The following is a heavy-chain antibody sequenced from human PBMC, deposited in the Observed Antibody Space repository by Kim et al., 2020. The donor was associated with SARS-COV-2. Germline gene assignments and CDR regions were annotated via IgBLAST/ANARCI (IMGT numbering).Heavy chain of an antibody. CDR3: GREEYTSSSPDY. D-gene: IGHD6-6*01. CDR2: INTAATTT. V-gene: IGHV3-74*01. CDR1: GFTFSSYW. J-gene: IGHJ4*02. Sequence: GGSLRLSCAASGFTFSSYWMHWVRQAPGKRLVWVSRINTAATTTYYADSVKGRFTTSRDNAKSTLYLQMTSLRAEDTAVYYCGREEYTSSSPDYWGQGTLVTVSS.